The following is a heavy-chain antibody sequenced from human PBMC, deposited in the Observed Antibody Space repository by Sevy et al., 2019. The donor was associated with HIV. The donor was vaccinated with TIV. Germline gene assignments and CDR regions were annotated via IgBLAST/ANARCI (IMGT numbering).Heavy chain of an antibody. J-gene: IGHJ4*02. CDR2: LFFGGGEK. Sequence: GGSLRLSCAASGFTFSKYSMSWVRQPPGRGLEWVPLLFFGGGEKNKPDPVKGRFTISRDNSKSSVYLQMNNLRPEDTAVYYCAREGCTKPHDYWGQGTLVTVSS. CDR3: AREGCTKPHDY. V-gene: IGHV3-23*01. CDR1: GFTFSKYS. D-gene: IGHD2-8*01.